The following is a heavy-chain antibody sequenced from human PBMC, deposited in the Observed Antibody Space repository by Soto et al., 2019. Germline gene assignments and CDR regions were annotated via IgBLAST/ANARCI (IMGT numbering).Heavy chain of an antibody. D-gene: IGHD2-15*01. Sequence: QVQLQESGPGLVQPSQTLSLTCTVSGGSISSGGYFWSWIRQHPGKGLEWIGSLYYSGSTYCNPSLKSRITISVDTSKNQFSLMLSSVTAADTAVYCCASGVEIWGQGTMVTVSS. V-gene: IGHV4-31*03. CDR2: LYYSGST. J-gene: IGHJ3*02. CDR3: ASGVEI. CDR1: GGSISSGGYF.